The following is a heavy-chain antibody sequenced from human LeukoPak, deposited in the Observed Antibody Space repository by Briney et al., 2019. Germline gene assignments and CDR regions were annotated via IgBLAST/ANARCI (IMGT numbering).Heavy chain of an antibody. CDR1: GGSISSSSYY. CDR3: ARDYRPRRAEGISPHYFDY. V-gene: IGHV4-39*07. D-gene: IGHD3-16*02. Sequence: PSETLSLTCTVSGGSISSSSYYWGWIRQPPGKGLEWIGSIYYSGSTYYNPSLKSRVTISVDTSKNQFSLKLSSVTAADTAVYYCARDYRPRRAEGISPHYFDYWGQGTLVTVSS. J-gene: IGHJ4*02. CDR2: IYYSGST.